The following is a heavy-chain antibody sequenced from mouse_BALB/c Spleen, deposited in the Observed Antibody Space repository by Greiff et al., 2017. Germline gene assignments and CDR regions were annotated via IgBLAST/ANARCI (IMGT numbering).Heavy chain of an antibody. V-gene: IGHV14-3*02. J-gene: IGHJ4*01. Sequence: EVQGVESGAELVKPGASVKLSCTASGFNIKDTYMHWVKQRPEQGLEWIGRIDPANGNTKYDPKFQGKATITADTSSNTAYLQLSSLTSEDTAVYYCASQLGRAMDYWGQGTSVTVSS. D-gene: IGHD4-1*02. CDR2: IDPANGNT. CDR3: ASQLGRAMDY. CDR1: GFNIKDTY.